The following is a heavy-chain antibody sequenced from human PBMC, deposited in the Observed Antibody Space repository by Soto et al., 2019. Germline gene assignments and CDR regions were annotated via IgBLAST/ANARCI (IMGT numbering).Heavy chain of an antibody. CDR2: ISYDGSNK. Sequence: QVQLVESGGGVVQPGRSLRLSCAASGFTFSSYAMHWVRQAPGKGLEWVAVISYDGSNKYYADSVKGRFTISRDNSKNTLYLQMTSLRAEDTAVYYCARDPYCSGGSCYSNWFDPWGQGTLVTVSS. J-gene: IGHJ5*02. D-gene: IGHD2-15*01. CDR1: GFTFSSYA. CDR3: ARDPYCSGGSCYSNWFDP. V-gene: IGHV3-30-3*01.